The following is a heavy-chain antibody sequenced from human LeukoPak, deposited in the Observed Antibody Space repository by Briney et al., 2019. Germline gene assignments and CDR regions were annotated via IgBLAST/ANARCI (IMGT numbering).Heavy chain of an antibody. J-gene: IGHJ4*02. V-gene: IGHV3-7*03. CDR3: AKWTTPTPRRGYFDY. D-gene: IGHD2-8*01. Sequence: PGGSLRLSCAASGFTFSSYWMSWVRQAPGKGLEWVANIKQDGSEKYYVDSVKGRFTISRDNAKNSLYLQMNSLRAEDTAVYYCAKWTTPTPRRGYFDYWGQGTLVTVSS. CDR1: GFTFSSYW. CDR2: IKQDGSEK.